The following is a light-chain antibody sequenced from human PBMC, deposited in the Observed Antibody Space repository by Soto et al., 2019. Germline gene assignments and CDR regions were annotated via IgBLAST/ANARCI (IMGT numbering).Light chain of an antibody. V-gene: IGKV3-20*01. CDR3: QQYGDSPFT. Sequence: EVVLTQSPGTLSLSPGESATLSCRASQSVYINSLAWYQHKRGRAPRLLIYGASTRATAVPDRFTGSGSGTDFALAISSLEPEDAAVYYCQQYGDSPFTFGPGTNLDIK. CDR1: QSVYINS. J-gene: IGKJ2*01. CDR2: GAS.